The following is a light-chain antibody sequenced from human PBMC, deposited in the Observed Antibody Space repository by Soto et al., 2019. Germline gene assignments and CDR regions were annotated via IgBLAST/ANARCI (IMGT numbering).Light chain of an antibody. CDR3: SSYTSSSVV. Sequence: QSALTQPASVSGSPGQSITISCSGTSSDVGAYNYVSWYQQHPGKAPKLMIYDVSNRPSGVSSRFSGSKSGNTASLTISGLRAEDEADYYCSSYTSSSVVLGGGTKLTVL. J-gene: IGLJ2*01. CDR2: DVS. V-gene: IGLV2-14*03. CDR1: SSDVGAYNY.